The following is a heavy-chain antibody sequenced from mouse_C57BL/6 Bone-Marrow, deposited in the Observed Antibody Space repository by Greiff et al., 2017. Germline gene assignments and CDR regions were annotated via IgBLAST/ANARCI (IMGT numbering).Heavy chain of an antibody. CDR1: GFTFSDYY. CDR3: ARIYYDYDGGVRYAMDY. J-gene: IGHJ4*01. Sequence: EVKLMESEGGLVQPGSSMKLSCTASGFTFSDYYMAWVRQVPEKGLEWVANINYDGSSTYYLDSLKSRFIISRDNAKNILYLQMSSLKSEDTATXYCARIYYDYDGGVRYAMDYWGQGTSVTVSS. V-gene: IGHV5-16*01. D-gene: IGHD2-4*01. CDR2: INYDGSST.